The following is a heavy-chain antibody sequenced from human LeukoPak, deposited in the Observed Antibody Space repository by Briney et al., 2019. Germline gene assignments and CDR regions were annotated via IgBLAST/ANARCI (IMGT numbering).Heavy chain of an antibody. CDR2: ITAGGATT. V-gene: IGHV3-23*01. J-gene: IGHJ4*02. D-gene: IGHD3-3*01. Sequence: SGGSLRLSCAASGFTFNSYSMHWVRQAPGKGLDWVSSITAGGATTYYADSVKGRFSISRDNSKNTLYLQMNSLRVEDTAVYHCANAQVFGTPHFEYWGQGTLVTVSS. CDR3: ANAQVFGTPHFEY. CDR1: GFTFNSYS.